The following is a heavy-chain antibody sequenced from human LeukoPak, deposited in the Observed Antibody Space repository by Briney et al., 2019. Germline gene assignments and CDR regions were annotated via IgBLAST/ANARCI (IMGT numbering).Heavy chain of an antibody. CDR2: INPNSGGT. J-gene: IGHJ4*02. CDR1: GGTFSSYV. CDR3: ARATLDYYYGSGSFDY. Sequence: ASVKVSCKASGGTFSSYVINWVRQAPGQGLEWMGWINPNSGGTNYAQKFQGRVTMTRDTSISTAYMELSRLRSDDTAVYYCARATLDYYYGSGSFDYWGQGTLVTVSS. D-gene: IGHD3-10*01. V-gene: IGHV1-2*02.